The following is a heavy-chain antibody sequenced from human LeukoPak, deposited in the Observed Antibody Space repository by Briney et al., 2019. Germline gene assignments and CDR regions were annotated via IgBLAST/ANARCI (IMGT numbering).Heavy chain of an antibody. D-gene: IGHD2-8*02. CDR1: GFTVSSKY. Sequence: PRGSLRLSCAASGFTVSSKYMSWVRQAPGKGLEGVSVMYRGGSTYYADPVKGRFTISRENYKKTLYLQMNSLRAEDTAVYYCVRDRGGVFDYWGQGTLVTVSS. V-gene: IGHV3-53*01. CDR2: MYRGGST. CDR3: VRDRGGVFDY. J-gene: IGHJ4*02.